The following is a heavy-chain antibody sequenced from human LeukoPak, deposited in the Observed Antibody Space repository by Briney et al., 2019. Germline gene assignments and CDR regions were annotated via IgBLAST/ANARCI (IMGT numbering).Heavy chain of an antibody. D-gene: IGHD5-18*01. J-gene: IGHJ3*02. CDR3: TTEGYSYGYHAFDI. CDR1: GFTFSSHG. CDR2: ISGSGDNT. Sequence: GGTLRLSCAASGFTFSSHGMSWVRQAPGKGLEWVSTISGSGDNTYYADSVKGRFTISRDNSKNTLYLQMNSLKTEDTAVYYCTTEGYSYGYHAFDIWGQGTMVTVSS. V-gene: IGHV3-23*01.